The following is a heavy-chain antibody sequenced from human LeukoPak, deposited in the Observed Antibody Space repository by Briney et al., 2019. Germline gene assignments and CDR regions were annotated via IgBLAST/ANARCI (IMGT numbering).Heavy chain of an antibody. CDR3: AREVWGIVGATTYFDY. CDR2: VSYDGSNK. V-gene: IGHV3-30-3*01. J-gene: IGHJ4*02. Sequence: GGSLRLSCAASGFTFSSYAMHWVRQAPGKGLEWVAVVSYDGSNKYYADSVKGRFTISRDNSKTTLYLQMNSLRAEDTAVYYCAREVWGIVGATTYFDYWGQGTLVTVSS. CDR1: GFTFSSYA. D-gene: IGHD1-26*01.